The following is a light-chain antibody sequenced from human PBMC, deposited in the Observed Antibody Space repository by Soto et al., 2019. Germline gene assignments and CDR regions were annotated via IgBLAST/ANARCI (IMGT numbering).Light chain of an antibody. J-gene: IGKJ4*01. CDR3: QQYSGTFLT. CDR1: QGVSVY. V-gene: IGKV1-5*03. Sequence: IQMIQSPSTLSASVGDTVTITCRASQGVSVYLAWYQHKPGKAPKVLIHRTSTLESGVPSRFSGSGSGTEFTLTISDLEPDDSATYYCQQYSGTFLTFGGGTKV. CDR2: RTS.